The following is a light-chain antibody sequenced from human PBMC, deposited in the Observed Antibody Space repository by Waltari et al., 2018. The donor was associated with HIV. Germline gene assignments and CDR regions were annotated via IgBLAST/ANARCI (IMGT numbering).Light chain of an antibody. V-gene: IGLV2-14*01. CDR3: SSYRNSRTWV. CDR2: EVS. Sequence: QSALTQPASVSGSPGQWITISCPGTNQDIGVYNFVSWYQQHPGKAPKLIIFEVSNRPSGVSDRFSGSKSGNTASLTISGLQAEDEADYYCSSYRNSRTWVFGGGTKLTVL. J-gene: IGLJ3*02. CDR1: NQDIGVYNF.